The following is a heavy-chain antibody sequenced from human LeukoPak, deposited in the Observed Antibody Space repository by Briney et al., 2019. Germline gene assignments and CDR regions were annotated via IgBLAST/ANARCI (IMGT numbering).Heavy chain of an antibody. CDR1: GGTFSSYA. CDR2: IIPIFGTA. Sequence: SVKVSCKASGGTFSSYAISWVRQAPGQGLEWMGGIIPIFGTANYAQKFQGRVTITADKSTSTAYMELSSLRSEDTAVYYCASEITMVRGVITFAYWGQGPLVTVSS. V-gene: IGHV1-69*06. CDR3: ASEITMVRGVITFAY. D-gene: IGHD3-10*01. J-gene: IGHJ4*02.